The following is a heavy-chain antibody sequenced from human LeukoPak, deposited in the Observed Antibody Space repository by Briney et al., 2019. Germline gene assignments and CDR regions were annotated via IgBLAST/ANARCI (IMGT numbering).Heavy chain of an antibody. CDR3: AREDYGDYRAEYFQH. CDR2: IYHSGST. Sequence: SQTLSLTCTVSGGSISSGGYYWSWIRQPPGKGLEWIGYIYHSGSTYYNPSLKSRVTMSVDTSKNQFSLKLSSVTAADTAVYYCAREDYGDYRAEYFQHWGQGTLVTVSS. V-gene: IGHV4-30-2*01. J-gene: IGHJ1*01. D-gene: IGHD4-17*01. CDR1: GGSISSGGYY.